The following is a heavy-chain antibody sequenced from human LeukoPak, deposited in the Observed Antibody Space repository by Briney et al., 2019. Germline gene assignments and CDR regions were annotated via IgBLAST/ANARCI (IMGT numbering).Heavy chain of an antibody. CDR3: ARGTCSSTSCSMDV. V-gene: IGHV3-48*01. J-gene: IGHJ6*03. CDR1: GFTFNTYA. CDR2: ISSSSSSI. D-gene: IGHD2-2*01. Sequence: GGSLRLSCAASGFTFNTYAMNWVRQAPGEGLEWVSYISSSSSSIYYADSVEGRFTISRDNAKNSLYLQMNSLRAEDTAVYYCARGTCSSTSCSMDVWGKGTTVIVSS.